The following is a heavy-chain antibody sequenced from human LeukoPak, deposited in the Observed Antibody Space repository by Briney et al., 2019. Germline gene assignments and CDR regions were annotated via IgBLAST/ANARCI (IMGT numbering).Heavy chain of an antibody. Sequence: GGSLRLSCAASGFTFSNYYVHWVRQAPGKGLEWVSSISSSSSYIYYADSVKGRFTISRDNAKNSLYLQMNSLRAEDTAVYYCASQWIFGIAAAGRVGIDYWGQGTLVTVSS. V-gene: IGHV3-21*01. CDR3: ASQWIFGIAAAGRVGIDY. D-gene: IGHD6-13*01. CDR1: GFTFSNYY. CDR2: ISSSSSYI. J-gene: IGHJ4*02.